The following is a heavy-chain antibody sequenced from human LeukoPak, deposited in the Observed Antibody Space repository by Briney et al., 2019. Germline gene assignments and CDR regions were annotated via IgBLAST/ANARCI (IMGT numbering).Heavy chain of an antibody. CDR3: AKDVRAIAPRYFDF. CDR1: GFTFSSYA. J-gene: IGHJ4*02. D-gene: IGHD6-6*01. CDR2: ISGGSGST. V-gene: IGHV3-23*01. Sequence: PGGSLRLSCAASGFTFSSYAMSWVRQAPGKGLEWVAGISGGSGSTYYADSVKGRFTITTDNSNDTLYLQMNSLRVEDAALYYCAKDVRAIAPRYFDFWGQGTLVTVSS.